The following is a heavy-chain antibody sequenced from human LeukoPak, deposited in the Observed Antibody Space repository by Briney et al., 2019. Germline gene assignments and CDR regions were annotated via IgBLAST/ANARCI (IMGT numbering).Heavy chain of an antibody. J-gene: IGHJ4*02. CDR2: IYYSGST. CDR1: GGSISSYY. D-gene: IGHD2-21*02. Sequence: SETVSLTCTVSGGSISSYYWSWIRQPPGKGLEWIGYIYYSGSTNYTPSLKSRVTISVDTSKNQFSLKLSSVTAADTAVYYCARVAGDCGGDCYSNYFDYWGQGTLVTVSS. CDR3: ARVAGDCGGDCYSNYFDY. V-gene: IGHV4-59*08.